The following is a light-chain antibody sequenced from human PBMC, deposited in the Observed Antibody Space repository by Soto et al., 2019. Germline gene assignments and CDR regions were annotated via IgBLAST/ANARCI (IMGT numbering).Light chain of an antibody. CDR1: QSISSW. V-gene: IGKV1-5*03. J-gene: IGKJ1*01. CDR3: QQYNSYSRT. CDR2: KAS. Sequence: DLQMTQSPSTLSASVGDRVTITFRASQSISSWLAWYQQKPGKAPKLLIYKASSLESGVTSRFSGSGSGTEVTLTISSLQPDDFATYYCQQYNSYSRTFGQGTKVEIK.